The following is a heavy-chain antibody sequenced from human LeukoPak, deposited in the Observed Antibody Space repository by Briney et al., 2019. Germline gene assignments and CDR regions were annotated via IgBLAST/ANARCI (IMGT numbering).Heavy chain of an antibody. Sequence: PSETLSLTCAVYGGSFSGYYWSWIRQPPGKGLEWIGEINHSGNTNYNPSLKSRATISVDTSKNQFSLKLTSVTAADTAVYYCAGRLRSLDYWGQGTLVTVSS. CDR2: INHSGNT. D-gene: IGHD4-17*01. CDR1: GGSFSGYY. J-gene: IGHJ4*02. CDR3: AGRLRSLDY. V-gene: IGHV4-34*01.